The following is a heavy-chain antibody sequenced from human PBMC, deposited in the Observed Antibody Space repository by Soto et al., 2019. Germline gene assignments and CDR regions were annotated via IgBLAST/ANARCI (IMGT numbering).Heavy chain of an antibody. CDR2: IFYTGNT. CDR1: GGSISSYY. Sequence: NPSETLSLTCTVSGGSISSYYWSWIRQPPGKGLEWIGYIFYTGNTDYNPSLKSRVTISVDTSKNEFSLKLTSVTTADTAVYYCARVDSGWHDYWGQGTLVTVSS. CDR3: ARVDSGWHDY. J-gene: IGHJ4*02. V-gene: IGHV4-59*01. D-gene: IGHD6-19*01.